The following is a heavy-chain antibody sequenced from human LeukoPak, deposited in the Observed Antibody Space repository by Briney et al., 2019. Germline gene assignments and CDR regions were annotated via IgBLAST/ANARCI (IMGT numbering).Heavy chain of an antibody. J-gene: IGHJ3*02. D-gene: IGHD2-2*01. CDR1: GYTLTGYY. CDR3: ARRVVPAAIGAFDI. CDR2: INPNSGGT. Sequence: ASVKVSCKASGYTLTGYYMHWVRQAPGQGLEWMGWINPNSGGTNYAQKFQGRVTMTRDTSISTAYMELSRLRSDDTAVYYCARRVVPAAIGAFDIWGQGTMVTVSS. V-gene: IGHV1-2*02.